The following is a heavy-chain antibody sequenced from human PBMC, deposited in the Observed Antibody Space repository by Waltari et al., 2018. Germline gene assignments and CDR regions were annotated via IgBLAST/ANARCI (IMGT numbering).Heavy chain of an antibody. J-gene: IGHJ4*02. D-gene: IGHD3-22*01. CDR1: GGTFSSYA. CDR3: ARDLGYYYDSSGYPI. CDR2: IIPMFGTA. V-gene: IGHV1-69*01. Sequence: QVQLVQSGAEVKKSGASVKVSCKASGGTFSSYAISWVRQAPGQGLEWMGGIIPMFGTANYAQKFQGRVTMTADESTSTADMELSSLRSEDTAVYYCARDLGYYYDSSGYPIWGQGTLVTVSS.